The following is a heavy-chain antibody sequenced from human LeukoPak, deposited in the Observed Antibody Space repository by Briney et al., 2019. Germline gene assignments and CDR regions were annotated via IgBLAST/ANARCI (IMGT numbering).Heavy chain of an antibody. Sequence: PSETLSLTCAVYGGSFSGYYWSWIRQPPGKGLEWIGEINHSGSTNYNPSLKSRVTISLDTSKNQFSLNLSSVAAADTAVYYCARNVGTAVTGGRYFDTWGQGTLVPVSS. V-gene: IGHV4-34*01. CDR3: ARNVGTAVTGGRYFDT. CDR1: GGSFSGYY. D-gene: IGHD4-17*01. CDR2: INHSGST. J-gene: IGHJ4*02.